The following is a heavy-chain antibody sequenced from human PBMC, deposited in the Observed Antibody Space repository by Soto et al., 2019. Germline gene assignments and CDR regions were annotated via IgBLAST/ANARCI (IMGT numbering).Heavy chain of an antibody. Sequence: QVQLQESGPGLVKPSETLSLTCNVSGGSISRYYWSWIRQPPGKGLEWIGYIYYSGSTNSNPSLKIRVTISVDTSKNQFSLKLSSVTAADTAVYYWARRRGVGATHFDYWGQGNLFTVSS. D-gene: IGHD1-26*01. J-gene: IGHJ4*02. CDR1: GGSISRYY. CDR2: IYYSGST. CDR3: ARRRGVGATHFDY. V-gene: IGHV4-59*12.